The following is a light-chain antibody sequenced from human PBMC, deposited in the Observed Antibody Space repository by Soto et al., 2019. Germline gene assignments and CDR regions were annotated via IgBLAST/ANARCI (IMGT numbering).Light chain of an antibody. Sequence: EIVLTQSPATLSLSPGERATLSCSASQSVSSSLAWYQQKAGQAPSLLIYGASNRATGIPARFSGSGPGTDFTLTISSLEPEDCGVHYGQQRYFWPLTFGKGKRLEIK. CDR2: GAS. J-gene: IGKJ5*01. V-gene: IGKV3D-11*02. CDR1: QSVSSS. CDR3: QQRYFWPLT.